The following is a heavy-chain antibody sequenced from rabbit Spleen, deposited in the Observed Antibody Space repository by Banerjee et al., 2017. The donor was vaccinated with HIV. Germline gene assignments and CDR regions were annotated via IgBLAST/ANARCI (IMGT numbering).Heavy chain of an antibody. J-gene: IGHJ4*01. CDR1: GIDFSNYNF. CDR2: IDTGDGST. D-gene: IGHD1-1*01. Sequence: QEQLEESGGGLVQPGASLTLTCKASGIDFSNYNFMCWVRQAPGKGLEWIACIDTGDGSTYYASWAKGRFTVSKTSSTTVTLQMTSLTVADTATHFCARDLHYGSGYVHDLWGPGTLVTVS. CDR3: ARDLHYGSGYVHDL. V-gene: IGHV1S45*01.